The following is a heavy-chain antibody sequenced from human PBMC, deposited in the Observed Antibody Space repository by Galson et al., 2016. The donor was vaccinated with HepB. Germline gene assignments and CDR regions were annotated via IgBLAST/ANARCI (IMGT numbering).Heavy chain of an antibody. V-gene: IGHV3-7*01. J-gene: IGHJ6*02. Sequence: SLRLSCAASGFTFSSYWMSWVRQAPEKGLEWVANIKEDGSEKYYVDSVKGRITISRDNAKNSLYLQMNSLRADDTSVYCCARGRLWFGEPHYYGMDVWGQGTTVTVSS. CDR3: ARGRLWFGEPHYYGMDV. CDR1: GFTFSSYW. CDR2: IKEDGSEK. D-gene: IGHD3-10*01.